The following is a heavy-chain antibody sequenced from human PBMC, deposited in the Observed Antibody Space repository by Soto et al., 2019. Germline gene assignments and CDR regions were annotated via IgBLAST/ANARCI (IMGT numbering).Heavy chain of an antibody. J-gene: IGHJ6*02. V-gene: IGHV1-3*01. CDR1: GYTFSSNA. Sequence: QVHLVQSGAEVKEPGASVRVSCKASGYTFSSNAIHWVRQAPGQELEWMGWINGGNGYAKYSQNFQDRVPLTRDTSASTTYRELSSLRSEDTAIFYCARSTYTSGGSPTFAMDVWGQGTTVTVSS. CDR3: ARSTYTSGGSPTFAMDV. D-gene: IGHD3-10*01. CDR2: INGGNGYA.